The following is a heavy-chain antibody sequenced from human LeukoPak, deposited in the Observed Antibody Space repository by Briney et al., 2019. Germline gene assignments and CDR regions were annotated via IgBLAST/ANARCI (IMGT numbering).Heavy chain of an antibody. CDR1: GFAFDDYA. D-gene: IGHD3-10*01. J-gene: IGHJ5*02. CDR3: AREDLNGSGSYYPSGWFDP. CDR2: ISSSSSYI. Sequence: GGSLRLSCAASGFAFDDYAMHWVRQAPGKGLEWVSSISSSSSYIYYADSVKGRFTISRDNAKNSLYLQMNSLRAEDTAVYYCAREDLNGSGSYYPSGWFDPWGQGTLATVSS. V-gene: IGHV3-21*01.